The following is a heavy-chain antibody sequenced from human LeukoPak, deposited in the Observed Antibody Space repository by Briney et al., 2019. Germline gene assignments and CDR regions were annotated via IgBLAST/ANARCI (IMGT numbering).Heavy chain of an antibody. Sequence: SCKASGGTFSNYAMHWVRQAPGKGLEYVSAISTNGGTTYYANSVKGRFTISRDNSKNTLYLQMGSLTTEDMAVYYCARGRGSSAKDYWGQGTLVTVSS. J-gene: IGHJ4*02. CDR3: ARGRGSSAKDY. CDR1: GGTFSNYA. D-gene: IGHD2-15*01. CDR2: ISTNGGTT. V-gene: IGHV3-64*01.